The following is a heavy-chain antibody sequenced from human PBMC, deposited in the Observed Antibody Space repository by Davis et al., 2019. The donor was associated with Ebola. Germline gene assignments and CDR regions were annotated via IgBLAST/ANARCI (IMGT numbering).Heavy chain of an antibody. D-gene: IGHD1-26*01. Sequence: GESLKISCKGSGHSFTNMWIGWVRQMPGKGLEWMGIIYPGDSDTTYSPSFQGQVTISADRSISTAYLHWSSLKASDTAMYYCARQRGLGLPFGAFDIWGQGTKVTVSS. CDR2: IYPGDSDT. CDR3: ARQRGLGLPFGAFDI. V-gene: IGHV5-51*01. J-gene: IGHJ3*02. CDR1: GHSFTNMW.